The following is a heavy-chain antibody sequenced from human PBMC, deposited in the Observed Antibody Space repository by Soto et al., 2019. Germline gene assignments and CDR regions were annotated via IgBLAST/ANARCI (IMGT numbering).Heavy chain of an antibody. J-gene: IGHJ4*02. Sequence: GGSLRLSCAASGFTFSDHYMDWVRQAPGKELEWVGRTRNKANSYTTEYAASVKGRFTISRDDSKNSLYLQMNSLKTEDTAVYYCARDRIDCSSTSCYELFDYSGQGTLVTVSS. CDR1: GFTFSDHY. V-gene: IGHV3-72*01. CDR3: ARDRIDCSSTSCYELFDY. D-gene: IGHD2-2*01. CDR2: TRNKANSYTT.